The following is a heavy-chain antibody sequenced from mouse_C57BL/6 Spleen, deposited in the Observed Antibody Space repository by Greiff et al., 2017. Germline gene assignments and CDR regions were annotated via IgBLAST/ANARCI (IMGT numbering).Heavy chain of an antibody. J-gene: IGHJ3*01. Sequence: QVQLQQSGAELVKPGASVKLSCKATGYTFTGYWIEWVKQRPGHGLEWIGEIIPGSGSTNYNEKFKGKATFTTDKSSNTAYMKLSSLTTEDSAIYYCARGSSCTRFAYWGQGTLVTVSA. CDR3: ARGSSCTRFAY. CDR2: IIPGSGST. CDR1: GYTFTGYW. D-gene: IGHD3-2*02. V-gene: IGHV1-9*01.